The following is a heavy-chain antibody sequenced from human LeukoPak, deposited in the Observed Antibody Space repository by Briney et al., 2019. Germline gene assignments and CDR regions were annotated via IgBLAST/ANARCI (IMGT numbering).Heavy chain of an antibody. CDR2: IIPIFGTA. CDR3: ARDRGYNSLADY. V-gene: IGHV1-69*13. CDR1: GGTFSSYA. D-gene: IGHD5-24*01. J-gene: IGHJ4*02. Sequence: ASVKVSCKASGGTFSSYAISWVRQAPGQGLEWMGGIIPIFGTANYAQKFQGRVTITADESTSTAYMELSSLRSEDTAVYYCARDRGYNSLADYWGQGTLVTASS.